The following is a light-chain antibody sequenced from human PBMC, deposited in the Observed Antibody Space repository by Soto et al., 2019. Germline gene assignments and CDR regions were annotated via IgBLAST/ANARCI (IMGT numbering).Light chain of an antibody. J-gene: IGKJ1*01. V-gene: IGKV1-5*03. CDR1: QSISSW. CDR3: QQYSSYSWT. Sequence: DIQMTQSPSTLSASVGDRVTITCRASQSISSWLAWYQQRPGQAPNLLIYNASSIESGVPSRFSGSGSGTEFTLTISSLQPDDFATYYCQQYSSYSWTFGQGTKVEIK. CDR2: NAS.